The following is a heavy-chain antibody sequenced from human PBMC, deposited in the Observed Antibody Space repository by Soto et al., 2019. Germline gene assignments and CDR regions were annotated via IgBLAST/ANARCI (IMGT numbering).Heavy chain of an antibody. CDR1: GYTFTDFG. CDR3: ARDSRNLGNWAYFFDY. V-gene: IGHV1-18*01. J-gene: IGHJ4*02. Sequence: QGQLVQSGAEVKKPGASVKVSCKASGYTFTDFGISWVRQAPGQGLEWMGWISAYNRNTNYAQKVQGRVTMTTDTSTSTAYMELRSLTSDDTAVYYCARDSRNLGNWAYFFDYWGQGTLVTVSS. CDR2: ISAYNRNT. D-gene: IGHD7-27*01.